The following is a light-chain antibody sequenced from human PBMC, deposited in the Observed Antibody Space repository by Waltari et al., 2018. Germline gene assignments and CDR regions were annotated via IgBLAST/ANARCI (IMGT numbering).Light chain of an antibody. CDR2: VNSDGSH. J-gene: IGLJ3*02. V-gene: IGLV4-69*01. CDR1: SGHSSNI. Sequence: QLVLTQSPSASASLGASVKLTCTLSSGHSSNIIAWLQQRPERGPRYLMKVNSDGSHSKGDDIPDRFSGSSSRAERYLTISSLQSEDEADYYCETGGHGTWVFGGGTKLTVL. CDR3: ETGGHGTWV.